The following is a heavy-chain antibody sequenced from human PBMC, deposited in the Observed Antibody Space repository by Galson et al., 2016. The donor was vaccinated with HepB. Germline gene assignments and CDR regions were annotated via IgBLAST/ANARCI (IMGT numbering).Heavy chain of an antibody. Sequence: SETLSLTCALSGGSFTGYYWSWVRQSPGKGLEWIGEVNHAGVANSNPSLKSRVTISVDSSKNQLSLKVNSVTAADTAIYYCTRGGATSGNAFYQKYGMDIWGQGTLLTVSS. J-gene: IGHJ6*02. V-gene: IGHV4-34*01. CDR2: VNHAGVA. CDR1: GGSFTGYY. CDR3: TRGGATSGNAFYQKYGMDI. D-gene: IGHD1-26*01.